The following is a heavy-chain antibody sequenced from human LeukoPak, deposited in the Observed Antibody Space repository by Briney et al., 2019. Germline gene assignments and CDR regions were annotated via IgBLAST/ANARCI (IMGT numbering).Heavy chain of an antibody. CDR3: ARGGWLQEFYYFDY. CDR2: IYYSGST. CDR1: GVSISSYY. J-gene: IGHJ4*02. V-gene: IGHV4-59*01. D-gene: IGHD5-24*01. Sequence: SETLSLTCTVSGVSISSYYWSWIRQPPGKGLEWIGYIYYSGSTNYNPSLKSRVTISVDTSKNQFSLKLSSVTAADTAVYYCARGGWLQEFYYFDYWGQGTLVTVSS.